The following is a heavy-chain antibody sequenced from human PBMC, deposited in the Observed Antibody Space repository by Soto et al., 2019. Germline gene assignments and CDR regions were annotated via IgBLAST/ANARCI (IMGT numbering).Heavy chain of an antibody. Sequence: SETLSLTCTVSGGSISSSSYYWGWIRQPPGKGLEWIGSVSYSGSTYYNPSLKSRITISVDTSRNQFSLNLSSVTAPDTAVYYFARHRGSTRYFDYWGQGTLVTVYS. J-gene: IGHJ4*02. CDR1: GGSISSSSYY. D-gene: IGHD3-10*01. V-gene: IGHV4-39*01. CDR3: ARHRGSTRYFDY. CDR2: VSYSGST.